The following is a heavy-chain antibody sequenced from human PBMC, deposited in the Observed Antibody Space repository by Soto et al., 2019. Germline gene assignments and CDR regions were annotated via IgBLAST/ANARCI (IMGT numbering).Heavy chain of an antibody. V-gene: IGHV4-39*02. D-gene: IGHD3-22*01. J-gene: IGHJ6*02. CDR1: GGSISSSSYY. CDR3: ARRLYYDSSGFEGGGMDV. Sequence: QLQLQESGPGLVKPSETLSLTCTVSGGSISSSSYYWGWIRQPPGKGLEWIGSIYYSGSTYYNPSLKSRVTIPVDTSMNHFSLKLSSVTAADTSVYYCARRLYYDSSGFEGGGMDVWGQGTTVTVSS. CDR2: IYYSGST.